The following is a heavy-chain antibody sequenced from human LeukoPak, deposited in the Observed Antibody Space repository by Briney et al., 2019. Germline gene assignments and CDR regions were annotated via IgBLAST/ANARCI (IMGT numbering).Heavy chain of an antibody. Sequence: ASVKVSCKASGGTFSSYAISWVRPAPGQGVEWMGGIIPIFGTANYAQKFQGRVTLTTDESTSTAYMELSSLRSEDTAVYYCARGPYYDFWSGYSNYYYYYMDVWGKGTTVTVSS. J-gene: IGHJ6*03. CDR1: GGTFSSYA. CDR3: ARGPYYDFWSGYSNYYYYYMDV. V-gene: IGHV1-69*05. CDR2: IIPIFGTA. D-gene: IGHD3-3*01.